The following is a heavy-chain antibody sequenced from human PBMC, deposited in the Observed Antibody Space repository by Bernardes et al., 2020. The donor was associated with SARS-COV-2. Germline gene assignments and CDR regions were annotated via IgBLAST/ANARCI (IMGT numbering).Heavy chain of an antibody. V-gene: IGHV3-9*01. D-gene: IGHD5-12*01. CDR3: AKGNTFISVDGLPLYYFDD. CDR1: GFNFDDNG. Sequence: GGSLRLSCTVSGFNFDDNGMHWVRQAPGKGLEWVSGISWNSAYIDYADSVKGRFTISRDNTKNSLYLQMTSLRADDTALYFCAKGNTFISVDGLPLYYFDDGGQGTPVTVSS. J-gene: IGHJ4*02. CDR2: ISWNSAYI.